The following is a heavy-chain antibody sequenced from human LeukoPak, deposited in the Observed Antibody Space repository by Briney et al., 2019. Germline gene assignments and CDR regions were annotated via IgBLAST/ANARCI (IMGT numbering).Heavy chain of an antibody. CDR1: GGSISSYY. CDR3: ARETSQKGAHYMDV. D-gene: IGHD3-16*01. CDR2: IYYSGST. V-gene: IGHV4-59*01. J-gene: IGHJ6*03. Sequence: PSETLSLTCTVSGGSISSYYWSWLRQPPGKGLEWIGYIYYSGSTSYNPSLKSRVTISVDTSKKQFSLKLSSVTAADTAVYYCARETSQKGAHYMDVWGKGTTVTISS.